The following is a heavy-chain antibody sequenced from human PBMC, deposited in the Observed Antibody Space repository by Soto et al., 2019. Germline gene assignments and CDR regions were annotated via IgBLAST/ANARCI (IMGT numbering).Heavy chain of an antibody. Sequence: GGSLRLSCAASGFTFSSYSMNWVRQAPGKGLEWISYISGSGSIIYYADSVKGRFTISRDNAKNSLYLQMNNLRAEDTAVYYCARDRSCTSSSCFRWFDPWGQGTLVTVSS. V-gene: IGHV3-48*01. J-gene: IGHJ5*02. CDR2: ISGSGSII. CDR1: GFTFSSYS. CDR3: ARDRSCTSSSCFRWFDP. D-gene: IGHD6-13*01.